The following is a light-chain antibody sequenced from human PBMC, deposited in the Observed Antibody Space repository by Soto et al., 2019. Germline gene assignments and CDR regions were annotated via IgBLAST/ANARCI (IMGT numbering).Light chain of an antibody. CDR1: QTVSSDY. J-gene: IGKJ5*01. CDR2: DAS. CDR3: QQYSELPIT. Sequence: EIVLTQSPATLSLSPGERATLSCGASQTVSSDYLAWYQQKPGLAPRLLIYDASNRAAGIPDSFSGSGSGTGFTLTIPGLEPEDFVVYHCQQYSELPITFGQGTRLEIK. V-gene: IGKV3D-20*01.